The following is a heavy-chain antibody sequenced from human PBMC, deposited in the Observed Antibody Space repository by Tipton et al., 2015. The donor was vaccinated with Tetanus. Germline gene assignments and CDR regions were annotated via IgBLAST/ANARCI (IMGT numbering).Heavy chain of an antibody. V-gene: IGHV1-2*02. CDR2: IDPNSGGT. D-gene: IGHD3-22*01. J-gene: IGHJ6*02. CDR1: GYTFTGYY. Sequence: QLVQSGAEMKKPGASVKVSCKASGYTFTGYYIYWVRQAPGQGLEWMGWIDPNSGGTVYAQKFQGRVTMTRDTSISTAYMELRSLRFDDTAVYYCARDRGDYIYYGMDVWGPGTTATVS. CDR3: ARDRGDYIYYGMDV.